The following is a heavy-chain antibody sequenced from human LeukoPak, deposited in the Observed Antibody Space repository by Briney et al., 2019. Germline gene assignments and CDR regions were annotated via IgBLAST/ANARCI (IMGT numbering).Heavy chain of an antibody. Sequence: SETLSLTCAVYGGSFSGYYWSWIRQPPGKGLEWIGEISHSGSTNYSPSLKSRVTISVDTSKIQLSLKLSSVTAADTAVYYCASGTYYDSSGPYYFDYWGQGTLVTVSS. V-gene: IGHV4-34*01. CDR3: ASGTYYDSSGPYYFDY. D-gene: IGHD3-22*01. CDR2: ISHSGST. CDR1: GGSFSGYY. J-gene: IGHJ4*02.